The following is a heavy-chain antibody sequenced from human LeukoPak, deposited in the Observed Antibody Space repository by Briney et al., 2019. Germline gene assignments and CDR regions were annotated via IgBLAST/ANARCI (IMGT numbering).Heavy chain of an antibody. CDR1: GFTFSSYA. CDR2: ISGSGGST. Sequence: PGGSLRLPCAASGFTFSSYAMNWVRQAPGKGLEWVSGISGSGGSTYYADSVKGRFTISRDNSKNTLYLRMNSLRAEDTAVYYCAKAVSGSYYQYYLDYWGQGTLVTVSS. D-gene: IGHD1-26*01. CDR3: AKAVSGSYYQYYLDY. V-gene: IGHV3-23*01. J-gene: IGHJ4*02.